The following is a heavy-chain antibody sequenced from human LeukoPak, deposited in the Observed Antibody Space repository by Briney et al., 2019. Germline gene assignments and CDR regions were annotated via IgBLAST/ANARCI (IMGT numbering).Heavy chain of an antibody. Sequence: PSQTLSLTCTVSGGPISSGGYYWSWIRQHPGKGLEWIGYIYYSGSTYYNPSLKRRVTISVDTSKNQFSLKLSSVTAADTAVYYCARAHIAAAGGVDPWGQGTLVTVSS. CDR3: ARAHIAAAGGVDP. J-gene: IGHJ5*02. D-gene: IGHD6-13*01. V-gene: IGHV4-31*03. CDR2: IYYSGST. CDR1: GGPISSGGYY.